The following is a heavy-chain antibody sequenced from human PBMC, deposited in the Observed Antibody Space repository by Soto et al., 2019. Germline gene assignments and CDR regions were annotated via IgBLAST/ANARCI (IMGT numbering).Heavy chain of an antibody. CDR3: ARGLPPVGITMVRGVSDYYYYYMDV. Sequence: QVQLVQSGAEVKKPGASVKVSCKASGYTFTSYDINWVRQATGQGLEWMGWMNPNSGNTGYAQKFQGRVTMTRNTSISTAYMELSSLRSEDTAVYYCARGLPPVGITMVRGVSDYYYYYMDVWGKGTTVTVSS. CDR2: MNPNSGNT. V-gene: IGHV1-8*01. CDR1: GYTFTSYD. J-gene: IGHJ6*03. D-gene: IGHD3-10*01.